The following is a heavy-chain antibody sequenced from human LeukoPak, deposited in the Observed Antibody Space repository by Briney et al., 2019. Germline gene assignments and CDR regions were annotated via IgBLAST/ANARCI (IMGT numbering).Heavy chain of an antibody. D-gene: IGHD4-23*01. CDR1: GFTFSSYS. CDR3: AKSTVVNPNYYYYGMDV. V-gene: IGHV3-21*04. Sequence: PGGSLRLSCAASGFTFSSYSMNWVRQAPGKGLEWVSSISSSSSYIYYVDSVKGRFTISRDNAKNSLYLQMNSLRAEDTALYYCAKSTVVNPNYYYYGMDVWGQGTTVTVSS. J-gene: IGHJ6*02. CDR2: ISSSSSYI.